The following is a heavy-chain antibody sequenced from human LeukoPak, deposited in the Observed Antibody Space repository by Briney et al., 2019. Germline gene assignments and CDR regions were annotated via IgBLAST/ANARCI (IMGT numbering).Heavy chain of an antibody. CDR1: GYTFTSYG. CDR3: AGDCSSTSCFSSDFDY. V-gene: IGHV1-69*04. J-gene: IGHJ4*02. CDR2: IIPILGIA. D-gene: IGHD2-2*01. Sequence: SVKVSCKASGYTFTSYGISWVRQAPGQGLEWMGRIIPILGIANYAQKFQGRVTITADKSTSTAYMELSSLRSEDTAVYYCAGDCSSTSCFSSDFDYWGQGTLVTVSS.